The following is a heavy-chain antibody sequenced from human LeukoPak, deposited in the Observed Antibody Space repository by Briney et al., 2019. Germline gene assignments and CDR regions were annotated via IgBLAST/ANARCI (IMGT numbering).Heavy chain of an antibody. J-gene: IGHJ4*02. D-gene: IGHD2-8*01. CDR2: IHYSGTT. V-gene: IGHV4-39*01. CDR1: GGSITSSGYY. CDR3: TRPDIN. Sequence: SETLSLTCTISGGSITSSGYYWGWIRQPPGKGLEWIGSIHYSGTTYYNPSLQSRVTISIDTSKTQFSLRLRSVTAADTAIYYCTRPDINWGQGTLVTVSS.